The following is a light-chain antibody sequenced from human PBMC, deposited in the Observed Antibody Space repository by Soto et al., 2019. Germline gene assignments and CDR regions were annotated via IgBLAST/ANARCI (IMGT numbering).Light chain of an antibody. V-gene: IGKV2-28*01. CDR3: MQALQTPFT. CDR1: QSLLHANGYNY. J-gene: IGKJ3*01. Sequence: DIVMTQSPLSLPVTPGEPASISCKSSQSLLHANGYNYLGWCLQKPGQSPQLLIYLGSNRASGVPDRFSGSGSGTNFTLKISRVEAEDVGIYYCMQALQTPFTFGPGTKVDIK. CDR2: LGS.